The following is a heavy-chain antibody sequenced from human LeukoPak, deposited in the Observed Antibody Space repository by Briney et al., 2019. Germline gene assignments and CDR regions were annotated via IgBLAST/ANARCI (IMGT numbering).Heavy chain of an antibody. J-gene: IGHJ4*02. Sequence: GGSLRLSCAASGFTFDDYGMSWVRQAPGKGLEWVSGINWNGGSTGYADSVKGRFTISRDDAKNSLYLQMNSLRAEDTAVYYCARDLAIFGALDYWGQGTLVTVSS. D-gene: IGHD3-3*01. CDR2: INWNGGST. CDR1: GFTFDDYG. V-gene: IGHV3-20*04. CDR3: ARDLAIFGALDY.